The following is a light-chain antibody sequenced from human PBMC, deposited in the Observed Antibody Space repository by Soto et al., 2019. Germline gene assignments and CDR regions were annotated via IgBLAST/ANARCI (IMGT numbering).Light chain of an antibody. CDR2: SNN. Sequence: QSVLTQPPSASGTPGQRVTISCSGSSSNIGSNTVNWYQQLPGTAPKLLIYSNNQRPSGVPDRFSGSKSGTSASLAISGLQSEDEADYYCAAWDGSRINYVFGTGTKVTVL. V-gene: IGLV1-44*01. CDR1: SSNIGSNT. CDR3: AAWDGSRINYV. J-gene: IGLJ1*01.